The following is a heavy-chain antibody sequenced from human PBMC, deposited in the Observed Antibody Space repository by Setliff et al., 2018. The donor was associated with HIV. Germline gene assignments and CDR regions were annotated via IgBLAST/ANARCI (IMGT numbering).Heavy chain of an antibody. D-gene: IGHD6-13*01. CDR1: GGTFSSYA. CDR3: AREPRGSSSWHHNDAFDI. Sequence: VASVKVSCKASGGTFSSYAISWVRQAPGQGLEWMGGIIPILGIANYAQKFQGRVTITADKSTSTAYMELSSLRSEDTAVYYCAREPRGSSSWHHNDAFDIWGQGTMVTVSS. J-gene: IGHJ3*02. CDR2: IIPILGIA. V-gene: IGHV1-69*10.